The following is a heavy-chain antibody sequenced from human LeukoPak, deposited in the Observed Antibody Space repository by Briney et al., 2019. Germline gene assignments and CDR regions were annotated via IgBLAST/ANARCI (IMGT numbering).Heavy chain of an antibody. Sequence: ASVKVSCKASGYTFSNYGISWVRQAPGQGLEWVGWIRGDNGNTNYAQKFQGRVTMTTETSTSTAYMELESLGSDETAVYYCARVDLLTGYYFFDYWGQGTLVTVSS. D-gene: IGHD3-9*01. CDR2: IRGDNGNT. J-gene: IGHJ4*02. V-gene: IGHV1-18*01. CDR1: GYTFSNYG. CDR3: ARVDLLTGYYFFDY.